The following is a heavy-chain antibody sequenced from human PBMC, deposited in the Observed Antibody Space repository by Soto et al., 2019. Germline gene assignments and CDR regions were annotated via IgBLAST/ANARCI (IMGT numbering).Heavy chain of an antibody. CDR1: GFSLSTRGVG. CDR3: VRCLWFGEFH. CDR2: IYWDDDK. J-gene: IGHJ4*02. Sequence: QITLKESGPTLVKPTQTLTLTCTFSGFSLSTRGVGVGWIRQPPGKALEWLTLIYWDDDKRYSPSLKSRLTIPKDTSKNQVVLTMTNMDPVDTATYYCVRCLWFGEFHWGQGTLVTVSS. V-gene: IGHV2-5*02. D-gene: IGHD3-10*01.